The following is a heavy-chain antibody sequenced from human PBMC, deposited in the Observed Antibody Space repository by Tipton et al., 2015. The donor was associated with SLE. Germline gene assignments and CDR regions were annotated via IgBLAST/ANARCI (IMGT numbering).Heavy chain of an antibody. J-gene: IGHJ4*02. D-gene: IGHD3-3*01. CDR1: GGSISSHY. Sequence: TLSLTCTVSGGSISSHYWSWIRQPPGKGLEWIGYIYYSGSTNYNPSRQSRVTISVDTSKNQFSLKLSSVTAADTAVYYCARVAYDFWGGYSYYFDYWGQGTLVTVSS. V-gene: IGHV4-59*11. CDR3: ARVAYDFWGGYSYYFDY. CDR2: IYYSGST.